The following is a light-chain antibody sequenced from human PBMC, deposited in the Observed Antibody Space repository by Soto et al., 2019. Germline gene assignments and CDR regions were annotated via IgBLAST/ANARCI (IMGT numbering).Light chain of an antibody. CDR1: QRVSSAY. CDR3: QKYDNCGT. CDR2: GAS. V-gene: IGKV3-20*01. Sequence: EIVLTQSPGTLSLSPGERATLSCRASQRVSSAYLAWYQQKPGQAPRLIMYGASSRATGTPDRFSGSGSGTDFTMTISRLEPEDLAVYYCQKYDNCGTFCPGTKVDIK. J-gene: IGKJ3*01.